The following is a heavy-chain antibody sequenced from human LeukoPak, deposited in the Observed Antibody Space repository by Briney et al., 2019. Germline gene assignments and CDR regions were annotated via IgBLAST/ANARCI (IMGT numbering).Heavy chain of an antibody. CDR2: INHSGST. V-gene: IGHV4-34*01. Sequence: SETLSLTCAGYGGSFSGYYWSWIRQPPGKGLEWIGEINHSGSTNYNPSLKSRVTISVDTSKNQFSLKLSSVTAADTAVYYCARVASTGYCSGGSCPSRIDYWGQGTLVTVSS. D-gene: IGHD2-15*01. CDR3: ARVASTGYCSGGSCPSRIDY. CDR1: GGSFSGYY. J-gene: IGHJ4*02.